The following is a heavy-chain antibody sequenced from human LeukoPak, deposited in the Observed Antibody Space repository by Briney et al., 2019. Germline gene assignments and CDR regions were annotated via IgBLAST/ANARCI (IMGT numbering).Heavy chain of an antibody. J-gene: IGHJ4*02. CDR1: GGSVSSWY. V-gene: IGHV4-59*02. CDR3: ARKTSLTGYASGLGFNY. CDR2: IYDSGNT. D-gene: IGHD6-19*01. Sequence: SETLSLTCTVSGGSVSSWYWSWIRQPPGKGLEWIGYIYDSGNTNYNPSLKSRVTISIDTSKNQFSLRLTSVTAADTATYYCARKTSLTGYASGLGFNYWGQGILVTVSS.